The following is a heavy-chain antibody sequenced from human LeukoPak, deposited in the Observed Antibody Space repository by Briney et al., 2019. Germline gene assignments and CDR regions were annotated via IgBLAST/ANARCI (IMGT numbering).Heavy chain of an antibody. CDR1: GFTFSSCS. CDR3: AREVAGFDY. Sequence: QSGGSLRLSCAASGFTFSSCSMNWVRQAPGKGLEWVSYISSSSSTIYYADSVKGRFTISRDNAKNSLSLQMNSLRAEDAAVYYRAREVAGFDYWGQGTLVTVSS. V-gene: IGHV3-48*01. CDR2: ISSSSSTI. D-gene: IGHD6-19*01. J-gene: IGHJ4*02.